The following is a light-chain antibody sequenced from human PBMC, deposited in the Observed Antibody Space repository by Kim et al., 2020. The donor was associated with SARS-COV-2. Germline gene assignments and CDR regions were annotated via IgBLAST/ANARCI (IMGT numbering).Light chain of an antibody. Sequence: EIVLTQSPGTLSLSPGERATLSCRASQSVSSSYLAWYQQKPGQAPRLLIYGASSRATGVSDRFSGSGSGTDFTLTITRLEPEDFAVYYCQQYGNSPHTFGQGTKVDIK. CDR3: QQYGNSPHT. J-gene: IGKJ1*01. CDR1: QSVSSSY. V-gene: IGKV3-20*01. CDR2: GAS.